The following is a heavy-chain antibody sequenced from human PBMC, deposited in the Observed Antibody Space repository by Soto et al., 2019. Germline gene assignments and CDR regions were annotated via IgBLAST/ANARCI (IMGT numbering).Heavy chain of an antibody. J-gene: IGHJ4*02. CDR2: IYYSGST. V-gene: IGHV4-59*01. CDR3: ARVVGGGSYYFDY. Sequence: ETLSLTCTVSGGSISSYYWSWIRQPPGKGLEWIGYIYYSGSTNYNPSLKSRVTISVDTSKNQFSLKLSSVTAADTAVYYCARVVGGGSYYFDYWGQGTLVTVSS. CDR1: GGSISSYY. D-gene: IGHD1-26*01.